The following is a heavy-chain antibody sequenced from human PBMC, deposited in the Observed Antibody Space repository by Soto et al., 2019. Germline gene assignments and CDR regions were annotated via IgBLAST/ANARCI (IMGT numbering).Heavy chain of an antibody. J-gene: IGHJ4*02. Sequence: QVQLVQSGAEVKKPGASVKVSCKASGYTFTSYAISWVRQAPGQGLEWMGRISAYNGNTKYAQKLQGRVTMTTDTTTTTAYMGLRSLRSDDTAVYYCARDHGGGITFEWGQGTLVTVSS. D-gene: IGHD3-16*01. CDR1: GYTFTSYA. CDR2: ISAYNGNT. CDR3: ARDHGGGITFE. V-gene: IGHV1-18*01.